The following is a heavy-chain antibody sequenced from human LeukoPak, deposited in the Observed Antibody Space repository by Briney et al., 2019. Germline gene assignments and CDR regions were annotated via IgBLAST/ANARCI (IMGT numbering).Heavy chain of an antibody. J-gene: IGHJ3*02. V-gene: IGHV4-39*01. CDR1: GGSISSSNYY. CDR2: IYYSGST. Sequence: SETLSLTCTVSGGSISSSNYYWGWIRQPPGKGLEWIGSIYYSGSTYYNPSLKSRVTISVDTSKNQFSLKLSSVTAADAAFYFCARRRSSSASGAFDIWGRGTMVTVSS. D-gene: IGHD6-19*01. CDR3: ARRRSSSASGAFDI.